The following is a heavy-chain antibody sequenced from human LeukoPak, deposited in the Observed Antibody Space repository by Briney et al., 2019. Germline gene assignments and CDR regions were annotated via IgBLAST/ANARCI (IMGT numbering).Heavy chain of an antibody. CDR3: AKTGERDY. Sequence: GRSLRLSCTASGFTFSKSWMSWVRQAPGKEPEWVANIKEDGSEKYYVDSVKGRFTISRDNDQNTLYLQMNSLRGEDTAVYYCAKTGERDYWGQGTLVTVSS. V-gene: IGHV3-7*01. CDR1: GFTFSKSW. J-gene: IGHJ4*02. CDR2: IKEDGSEK. D-gene: IGHD7-27*01.